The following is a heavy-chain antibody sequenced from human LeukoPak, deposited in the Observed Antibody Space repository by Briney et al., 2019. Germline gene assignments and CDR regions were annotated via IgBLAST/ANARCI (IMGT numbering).Heavy chain of an antibody. V-gene: IGHV3-21*01. D-gene: IGHD3-10*01. Sequence: PGGSLRLSCAASGFTFSSYSMNWVRQAPGKGLEWVSSISSSSSYIYYADSVKGRFTISRDNAKNSLYLQMNSLRAEDTAVYYCARSTRITMVRGVPPFDYWGQGTLVTVSS. J-gene: IGHJ4*02. CDR2: ISSSSSYI. CDR1: GFTFSSYS. CDR3: ARSTRITMVRGVPPFDY.